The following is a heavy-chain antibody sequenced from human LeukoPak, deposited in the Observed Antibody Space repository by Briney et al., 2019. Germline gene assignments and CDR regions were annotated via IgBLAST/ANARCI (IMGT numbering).Heavy chain of an antibody. CDR2: ISSSSSYI. J-gene: IGHJ5*02. D-gene: IGHD5-18*01. V-gene: IGHV3-21*01. CDR3: ARAKWDTAMVMLA. Sequence: PGGSLRLSCAASGFTFSSYSMNWVRQAPGKGLERVSSISSSSSYIYYADSVKGRFTISRDNAKNSLYLQMNSLRAEDTAVYYCARAKWDTAMVMLAWGQGTLVTVSS. CDR1: GFTFSSYS.